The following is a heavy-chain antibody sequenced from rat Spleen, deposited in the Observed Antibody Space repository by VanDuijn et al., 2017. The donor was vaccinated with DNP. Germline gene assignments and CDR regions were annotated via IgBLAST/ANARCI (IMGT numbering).Heavy chain of an antibody. J-gene: IGHJ4*01. V-gene: IGHV5-25*01. CDR2: ISPGGGNI. D-gene: IGHD1-3*01. CDR1: GFTFSNYY. CDR3: VRPLFNFGSYYAMDA. Sequence: EVQLVESGGGLVQPGRSMKLSCAASGFTFSNYYMAWVRQAPAKGLEWVAAISPGGGNIYYRDSVKGRFTISRDNAKSSLDLQMNSLKSEDTATYYCVRPLFNFGSYYAMDAWGQGTSVTVSS.